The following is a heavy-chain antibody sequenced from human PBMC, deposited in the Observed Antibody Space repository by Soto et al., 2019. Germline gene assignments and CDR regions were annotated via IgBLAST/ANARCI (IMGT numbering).Heavy chain of an antibody. Sequence: GGSLRLSCAASGFTFSSYSMNWVRQAPGKGLEWVSSISSSSSYIYYADSVKGRFTISRDNAKNSLYLQMNSLRAEDTAVYYCARDRHFSRTVVVPDYYYYYYMDVWGKGTTVTVSS. J-gene: IGHJ6*03. CDR1: GFTFSSYS. CDR2: ISSSSSYI. CDR3: ARDRHFSRTVVVPDYYYYYYMDV. D-gene: IGHD2-2*01. V-gene: IGHV3-21*01.